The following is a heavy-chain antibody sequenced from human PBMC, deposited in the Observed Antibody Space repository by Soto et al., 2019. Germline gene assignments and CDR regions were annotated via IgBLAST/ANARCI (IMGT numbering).Heavy chain of an antibody. D-gene: IGHD3-3*02. Sequence: QVQLQQWGAGLLKPSETLSLTCAVYGGSFSGSYWTWIRQAPGRGLEGIGEINHSGGTNYNSSLKSRVTISVDTSKNQFSLILYSVTAADTAVYYCARDRQYYHFWSGYQNEGPYDMDVWGQGTTVTVSS. CDR2: INHSGGT. V-gene: IGHV4-34*02. CDR1: GGSFSGSY. CDR3: ARDRQYYHFWSGYQNEGPYDMDV. J-gene: IGHJ6*02.